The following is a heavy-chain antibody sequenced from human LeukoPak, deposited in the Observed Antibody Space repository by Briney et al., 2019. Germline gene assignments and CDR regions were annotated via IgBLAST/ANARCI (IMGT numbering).Heavy chain of an antibody. Sequence: SETLSLTCTVSGDSISSYYWSWIRQPPGKGLEWIGYLYYSGRTNYNPSLKSRVTISLDTSKNQFSLNLSSVTAADTAVYFCARTYQNYYNAMDVWGPGTTVTVSS. CDR1: GDSISSYY. CDR2: LYYSGRT. V-gene: IGHV4-59*08. CDR3: ARTYQNYYNAMDV. J-gene: IGHJ6*02. D-gene: IGHD2-2*01.